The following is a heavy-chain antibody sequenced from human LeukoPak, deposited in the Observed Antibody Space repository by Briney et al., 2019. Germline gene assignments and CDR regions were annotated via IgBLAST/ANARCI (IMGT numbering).Heavy chain of an antibody. CDR3: ARRGYDYVWGSYRLFDY. CDR2: MNPNSGNT. CDR1: GGTFSSYA. V-gene: IGHV1-8*02. D-gene: IGHD3-16*02. J-gene: IGHJ4*02. Sequence: ASVKVSCKASGGTFSSYAISWVRQAPGQGLEWMGWMNPNSGNTGYAQKFQGRVTMTRNTSISTAYMELSSLRSEDTAVYYCARRGYDYVWGSYRLFDYWGQGTLVTVSS.